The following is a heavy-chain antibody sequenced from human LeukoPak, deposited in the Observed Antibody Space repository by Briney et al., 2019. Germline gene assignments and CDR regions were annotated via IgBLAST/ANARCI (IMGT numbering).Heavy chain of an antibody. CDR3: TRVARYCSGGICYSGY. J-gene: IGHJ4*02. V-gene: IGHV3-11*04. D-gene: IGHD2-15*01. CDR2: ISSSGSTI. CDR1: GFTFGDYA. Sequence: GGSLRLSCTASGFTFGDYAMSWIRQAPGKGLEWVSYISSSGSTIYYADSVKGRFTVSRDNAKNSLYLQMNSLRAEDTAVYYCTRVARYCSGGICYSGYWGQGTLVTVFS.